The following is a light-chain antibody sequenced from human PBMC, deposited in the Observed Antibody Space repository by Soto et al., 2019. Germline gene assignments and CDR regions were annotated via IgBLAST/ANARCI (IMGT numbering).Light chain of an antibody. CDR3: MQGTHWPPWT. V-gene: IGKV2-30*01. CDR2: KVS. J-gene: IGKJ1*01. Sequence: DVVMTQSPLSLPVTLGQPASISCRSSQSLVYSDGNTYLNWFQQRPGQSPRRLIYKVSNRDSGVPDRFSGSGSGTVFTLKISRVEAEDVGVYYCMQGTHWPPWTFGQGTKVEIK. CDR1: QSLVYSDGNTY.